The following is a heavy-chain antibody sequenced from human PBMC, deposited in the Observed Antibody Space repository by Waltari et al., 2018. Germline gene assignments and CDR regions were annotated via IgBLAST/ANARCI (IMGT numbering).Heavy chain of an antibody. D-gene: IGHD3-10*01. V-gene: IGHV1-69*01. J-gene: IGHJ4*02. CDR3: AIIRESNFDY. CDR2: IIPSFGTA. Sequence: QVQLVQSGAEVKKTGLSVKVSCKASRGTFSSYAIRWVRQAPGQGLEWMGGIIPSFGTANYAQKFQGRVTITADESTSTAYMELSSLRSEDTAVYYCAIIRESNFDYWGQGTLVTVSS. CDR1: RGTFSSYA.